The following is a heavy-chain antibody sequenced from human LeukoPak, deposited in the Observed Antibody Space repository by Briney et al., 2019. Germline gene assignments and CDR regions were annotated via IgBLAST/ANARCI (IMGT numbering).Heavy chain of an antibody. CDR2: ISYDGSNK. V-gene: IGHV3-30*14. J-gene: IGHJ5*02. CDR1: GFTFSSYA. Sequence: GGSLRLSCAASGFTFSSYAMHWVRQAPGKGLEWVAVISYDGSNKYYADSVKGRFTISRDNSKNTLYLQMSSLRAEDTAVYYCVNEDWFDPWGQGTLVTVSS. CDR3: VNEDWFDP.